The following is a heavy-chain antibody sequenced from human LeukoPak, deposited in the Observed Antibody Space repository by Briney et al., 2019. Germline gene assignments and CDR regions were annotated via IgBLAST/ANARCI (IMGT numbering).Heavy chain of an antibody. J-gene: IGHJ4*02. CDR2: IKQDGSEK. Sequence: GGSLRLSCAASGFTFINAWMAWVRQAPGKGLERVANIKQDGSEKYYVDSVKGRFTISRDNAKNSLYLQMNSLRAEDTAVYYCARRISGAPYYFDYWGQGTLVTVSS. D-gene: IGHD1-26*01. V-gene: IGHV3-7*01. CDR3: ARRISGAPYYFDY. CDR1: GFTFINAW.